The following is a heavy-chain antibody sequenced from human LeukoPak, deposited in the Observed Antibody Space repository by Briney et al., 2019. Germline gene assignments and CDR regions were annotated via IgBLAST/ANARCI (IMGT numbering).Heavy chain of an antibody. J-gene: IGHJ3*02. CDR3: ARIRESLGLGAFDI. Sequence: GGSLRLSCAASGFSFSNYWMCWVRQAPGKGLVCVSRINSDGSTTTYADSVKGRFTISRDNAKNTLYLQMNSLRAEDSSLYYCARIRESLGLGAFDIWGQGTMVTVSS. D-gene: IGHD7-27*01. CDR2: INSDGSTT. V-gene: IGHV3-74*03. CDR1: GFSFSNYW.